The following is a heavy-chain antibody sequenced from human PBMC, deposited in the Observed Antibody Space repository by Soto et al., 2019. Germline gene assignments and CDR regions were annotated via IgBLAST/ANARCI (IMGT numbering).Heavy chain of an antibody. D-gene: IGHD3-22*01. Sequence: SETLSLTCTVSGGPIRSYCWSWIRQPPGKGLEWIGYIYDSGNTDYNPSLKSRVTISVDTSKNQFSLKLSSVTTADTAVYYCARGGGKYYYESSGHSNHVTDVWGPAPMVTVSS. CDR2: IYDSGNT. V-gene: IGHV4-59*01. CDR1: GGPIRSYC. CDR3: ARGGGKYYYESSGHSNHVTDV. J-gene: IGHJ6*02.